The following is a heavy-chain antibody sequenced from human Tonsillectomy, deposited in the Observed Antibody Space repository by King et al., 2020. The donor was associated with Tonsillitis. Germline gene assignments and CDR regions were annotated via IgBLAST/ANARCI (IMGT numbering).Heavy chain of an antibody. J-gene: IGHJ6*02. CDR2: IWYDGSNK. CDR1: GFTFRSYG. CDR3: ARDSNRYSSYYGMDV. D-gene: IGHD2-15*01. Sequence: VQLVESGGGVVQPGRSLRLSCVASGFTFRSYGMHWVRQAPGKGLEWVAVIWYDGSNKYYAESVRGRFTISRDNAENTLYLQMNNLRAEDTALYYCARDSNRYSSYYGMDVWDQGTTVTVSS. V-gene: IGHV3-33*01.